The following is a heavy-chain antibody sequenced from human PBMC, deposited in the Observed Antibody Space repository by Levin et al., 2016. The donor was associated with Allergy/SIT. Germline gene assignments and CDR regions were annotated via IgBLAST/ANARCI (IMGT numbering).Heavy chain of an antibody. CDR2: IWYDGSNK. V-gene: IGHV3-33*01. D-gene: IGHD3-22*01. CDR3: ARDYYDSSGYYFDLSVFYYFYGMDV. Sequence: WIRQPPGKGLEWVAVIWYDGSNKYYADSVKGRFTISRDNSKNTLYLQMNSLRAEDTAVYYCARDYYDSSGYYFDLSVFYYFYGMDVWGQGTTVTVSS. J-gene: IGHJ6*02.